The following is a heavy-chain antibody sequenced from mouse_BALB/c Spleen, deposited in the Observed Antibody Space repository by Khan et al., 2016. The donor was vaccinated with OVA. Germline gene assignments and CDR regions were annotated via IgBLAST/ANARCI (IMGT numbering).Heavy chain of an antibody. CDR2: IWADGST. D-gene: IGHD2-1*01. Sequence: VELVESGPGLVAPSQSLSITCTVSEFSLTNYGVSWVRQPPGKGLEWLGVIWADGSTNYNSALMSRLSISKDKSKSQVFLKMHSLQTDDTAMYYCDTIYYGKRYYAMDYWGQGTSVNGSS. CDR1: EFSLTNYG. CDR3: DTIYYGKRYYAMDY. J-gene: IGHJ4*01. V-gene: IGHV2-9*02.